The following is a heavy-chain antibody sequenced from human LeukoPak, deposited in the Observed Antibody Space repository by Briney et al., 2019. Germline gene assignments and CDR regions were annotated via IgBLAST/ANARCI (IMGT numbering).Heavy chain of an antibody. D-gene: IGHD5-24*01. Sequence: GGSLRLSCAASGFIFGDYAVGWFRQAPGKGLEWVGFIRTEPYGGTTEYAASVKGRFTMSRDDSKSIAYLQMKSLKTEDTAVYYCSRGGVDRDDNYVEEWFDPWGQGTLVTVSS. V-gene: IGHV3-49*03. CDR3: SRGGVDRDDNYVEEWFDP. CDR1: GFIFGDYA. J-gene: IGHJ5*02. CDR2: IRTEPYGGTT.